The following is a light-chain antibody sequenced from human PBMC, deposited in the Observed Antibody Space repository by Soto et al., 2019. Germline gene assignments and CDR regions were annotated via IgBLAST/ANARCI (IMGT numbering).Light chain of an antibody. J-gene: IGKJ1*01. V-gene: IGKV1-5*03. CDR2: KAS. CDR1: QTINTR. Sequence: DIQMTQSPSTLSASVGDRVTITCRASQTINTRMAGYQQKPGKAPKLLIYKASSLQSGVPSRFSGSGSGTEFTLTITSLQPDDFATYYCQQYNTYSRAFGQGTKVEIK. CDR3: QQYNTYSRA.